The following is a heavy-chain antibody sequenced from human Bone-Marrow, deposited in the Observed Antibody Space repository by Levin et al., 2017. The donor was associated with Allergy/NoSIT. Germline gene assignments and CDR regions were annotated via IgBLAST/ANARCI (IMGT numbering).Heavy chain of an antibody. Sequence: GGSLRLSCVASGFIFSNYWMNWVRQTPGKGLEWVANIKQDGSEKYYVDSVKGRFTVSRDNAENSLYLQMNSLRAEDTALYYCARGEYNYGLLNFDYWGQGTLVTVSS. D-gene: IGHD5-18*01. CDR1: GFIFSNYW. CDR2: IKQDGSEK. V-gene: IGHV3-7*01. J-gene: IGHJ4*02. CDR3: ARGEYNYGLLNFDY.